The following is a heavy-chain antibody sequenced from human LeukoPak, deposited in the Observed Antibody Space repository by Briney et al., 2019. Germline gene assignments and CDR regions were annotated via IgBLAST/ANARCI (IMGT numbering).Heavy chain of an antibody. CDR1: CYFISNGFY. V-gene: IGHV4-38-2*01. D-gene: IGHD2-2*01. CDR2: IYHSGST. Sequence: SETLFPTCAVSCYFISNGFYWVWIPQPPGKGLEGIGGIYHSGSTYYNPSLKSRVTISVDTSKNQFSLKLSSVTAADTAVYYCARLTLRRDIVVGWWFDPWGQGTLVTASS. J-gene: IGHJ5*02. CDR3: ARLTLRRDIVVGWWFDP.